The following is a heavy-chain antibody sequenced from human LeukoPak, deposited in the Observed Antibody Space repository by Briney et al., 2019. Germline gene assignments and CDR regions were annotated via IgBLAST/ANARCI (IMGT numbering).Heavy chain of an antibody. CDR3: ARWMTTVITPDY. CDR2: INPNSGGT. V-gene: IGHV1-2*02. CDR1: GYTFNGYY. Sequence: ASVKVSCKASGYTFNGYYLHWVRQAPGQGLEWMGWINPNSGGTNYAQKFQGRVTMTRDTSISTAYMELSRPRSDDTAVYYCARWMTTVITPDYWGQGTLVTVSS. D-gene: IGHD4-11*01. J-gene: IGHJ4*02.